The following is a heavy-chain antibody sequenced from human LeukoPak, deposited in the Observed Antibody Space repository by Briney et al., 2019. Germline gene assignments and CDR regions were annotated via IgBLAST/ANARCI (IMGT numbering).Heavy chain of an antibody. D-gene: IGHD3-10*01. CDR3: VNGYPRDGLRGATPDFNY. CDR2: IRFDGSYK. CDR1: GFTFSNYG. V-gene: IGHV3-30*02. J-gene: IGHJ4*02. Sequence: GGSLRLSCAASGFTFSNYGMHWVRQAPGKGLEWVAFIRFDGSYKYYADSVRVRFFISRDNSRNTLNLQMSSLRPEDSALYYCVNGYPRDGLRGATPDFNYWGQGTLVTVSS.